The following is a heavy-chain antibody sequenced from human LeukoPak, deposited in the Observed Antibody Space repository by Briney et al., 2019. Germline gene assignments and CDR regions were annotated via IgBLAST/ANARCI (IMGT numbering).Heavy chain of an antibody. CDR3: ARESEMSVSFGGGSYNWFDP. V-gene: IGHV4-4*07. Sequence: SETLSLTCTVSGGSISGFYWSWIRQPAGKGLEWIGRIYTSGSTNYNPSLKSRVTISVDTSKNQFSLKLSSVTAADTAVYYCARESEMSVSFGGGSYNWFDPWGLGTLVTVSS. CDR1: GGSISGFY. J-gene: IGHJ5*02. D-gene: IGHD2-15*01. CDR2: IYTSGST.